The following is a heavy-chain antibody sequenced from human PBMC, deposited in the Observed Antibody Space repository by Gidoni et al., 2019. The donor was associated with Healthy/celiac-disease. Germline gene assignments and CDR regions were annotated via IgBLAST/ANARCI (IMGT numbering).Heavy chain of an antibody. J-gene: IGHJ3*02. CDR1: GDSVSSNSAA. CDR2: TYYRSKWYN. D-gene: IGHD6-13*01. CDR3: ARDLEYSSSWYGLNAFDI. V-gene: IGHV6-1*01. Sequence: QVQLQQSVPGLVKPSQTLSLTCAISGDSVSSNSAAWNWIRQSPSRGLEWLGRTYYRSKWYNDYAVSVKSRITINPDTSKNQFSLQLNSVTPEDTAVYYCARDLEYSSSWYGLNAFDIWGQGTMVTVSS.